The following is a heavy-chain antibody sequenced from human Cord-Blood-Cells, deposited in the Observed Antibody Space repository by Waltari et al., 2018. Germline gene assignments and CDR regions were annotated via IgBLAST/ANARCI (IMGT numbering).Heavy chain of an antibody. CDR2: IYYSGST. CDR3: ARDTVGATD. V-gene: IGHV4-59*01. D-gene: IGHD1-26*01. CDR1: GGSISSYY. J-gene: IGHJ4*02. Sequence: QVQLQESGPGLVKLSETLSLTCTVSGGSISSYYWSWIRQPPGKGLEWIGYIYYSGSTNYNPSLKSRVTISVDTSKNQFSLKRSSVTAADTAVYYCARDTVGATDWGQGTLVTVSS.